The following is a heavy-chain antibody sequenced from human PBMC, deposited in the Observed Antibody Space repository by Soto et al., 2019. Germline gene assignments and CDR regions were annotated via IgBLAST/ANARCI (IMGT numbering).Heavy chain of an antibody. D-gene: IGHD3-3*01. V-gene: IGHV3-21*04. Sequence: GGSLRLSCAASGFTFSSYSMNWVRQAPGKGLEWVSSISSSSSYIYYADSVKGRFTISRDNAKNSLYLQMNSLNTEDTAVYYCVSSIFTSSFALDIWGLGTLVTVSS. J-gene: IGHJ3*02. CDR2: ISSSSSYI. CDR3: VSSIFTSSFALDI. CDR1: GFTFSSYS.